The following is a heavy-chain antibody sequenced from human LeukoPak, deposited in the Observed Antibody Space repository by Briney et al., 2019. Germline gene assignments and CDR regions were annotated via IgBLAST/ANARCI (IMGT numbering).Heavy chain of an antibody. V-gene: IGHV3-23*01. Sequence: RGSLTLSCAASGFTFSSYALSWVRQAPGKGLEWVSGISGSGGSTHYADSVKGRFTISRDNSKNTVYLEMNSLRAEDTAVYYCAKDRDSSSWYLGSCFGDFWGQGTLVTV. CDR1: GFTFSSYA. D-gene: IGHD6-13*01. J-gene: IGHJ4*02. CDR3: AKDRDSSSWYLGSCFGDF. CDR2: ISGSGGST.